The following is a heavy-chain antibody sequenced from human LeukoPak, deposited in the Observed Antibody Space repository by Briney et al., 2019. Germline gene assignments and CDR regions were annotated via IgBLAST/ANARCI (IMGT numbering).Heavy chain of an antibody. D-gene: IGHD6-13*01. J-gene: IGHJ4*02. CDR3: ARGLQLVRDAGLDY. V-gene: IGHV3-11*01. CDR2: ISRSGSTI. Sequence: PGGSLRLSCAASGFTFSDYYMGWIRQAPGKGLEWVSYISRSGSTIYYADSVKGRFTISRDNAKNSLYLQMNSLRAEDTAVYYCARGLQLVRDAGLDYWGQGTLVTVSS. CDR1: GFTFSDYY.